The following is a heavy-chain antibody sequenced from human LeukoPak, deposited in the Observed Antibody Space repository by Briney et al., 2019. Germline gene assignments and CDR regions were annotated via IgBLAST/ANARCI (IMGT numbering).Heavy chain of an antibody. D-gene: IGHD5-24*01. CDR2: IYNSGTT. J-gene: IGHJ5*02. Sequence: SETLSLTCTVSGGSISNYHWTWIWQPPGKGLEYIGYIYNSGTTFYNPSLKSRVAISLDTSKKQFSLKLSSVTAADTAVYYCARGSGGYMFDPWGQGTLVTVSS. V-gene: IGHV4-59*01. CDR1: GGSISNYH. CDR3: ARGSGGYMFDP.